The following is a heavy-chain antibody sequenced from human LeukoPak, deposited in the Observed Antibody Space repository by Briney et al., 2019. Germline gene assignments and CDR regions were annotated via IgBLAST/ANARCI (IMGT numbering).Heavy chain of an antibody. J-gene: IGHJ6*03. Sequence: PSETLSLTCTVSGGSIGTTNYYWGWLRQPPGKGLEWIGRIYYSETTYDNPSLESRLTISIETSKNQFSLKLSSVTAADTAVYYCARLGEAVGVLTSDYYYMDVWGKGTTVIVSS. CDR1: GGSIGTTNYY. CDR2: IYYSETT. CDR3: ARLGEAVGVLTSDYYYMDV. V-gene: IGHV4-39*01. D-gene: IGHD3-16*01.